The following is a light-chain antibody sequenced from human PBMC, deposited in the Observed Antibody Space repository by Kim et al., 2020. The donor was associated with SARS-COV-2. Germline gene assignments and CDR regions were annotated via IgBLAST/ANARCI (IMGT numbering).Light chain of an antibody. CDR2: GAS. Sequence: PPGERATLSCRASQSVSSNLSWYQQKPGQAPRLRIYGASTRATGIPARFSGCGSGTEFTLSISSLQSEDFAVYYCQQYNNWPPLTFGQGTKVDIK. CDR1: QSVSSN. CDR3: QQYNNWPPLT. V-gene: IGKV3-15*01. J-gene: IGKJ1*01.